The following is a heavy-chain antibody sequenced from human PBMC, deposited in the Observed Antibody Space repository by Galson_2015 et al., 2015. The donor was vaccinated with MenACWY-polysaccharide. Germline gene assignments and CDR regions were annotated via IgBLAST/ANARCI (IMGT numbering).Heavy chain of an antibody. J-gene: IGHJ4*02. Sequence: SLRLSCAASGFTFSTYVVHWVRQAPGKGLEWMALIWYDGSNEHYADSVRGRFTISRDNSKNTFYLQMNSLRAEDTAVYYCAIESAGVTCTTSPDYWGQGTLVTVSP. CDR1: GFTFSTYV. CDR2: IWYDGSNE. D-gene: IGHD1-1*01. V-gene: IGHV3-33*01. CDR3: AIESAGVTCTTSPDY.